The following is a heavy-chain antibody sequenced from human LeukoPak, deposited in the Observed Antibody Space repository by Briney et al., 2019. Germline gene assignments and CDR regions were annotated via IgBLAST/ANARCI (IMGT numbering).Heavy chain of an antibody. CDR1: GGSISSYY. CDR3: ARVVKPAVAAGTPYYYYYMDV. CDR2: IYDSGST. D-gene: IGHD6-13*01. Sequence: KPSETLSLTCTVSGGSISSYYWSWIRQPPGKGLEWIGYIYDSGSTYYNPSLKSRVTISVDTSKNQFSLKLSSVTAADTAVYYCARVVKPAVAAGTPYYYYYMDVWGKGTAVTISS. J-gene: IGHJ6*03. V-gene: IGHV4-4*08.